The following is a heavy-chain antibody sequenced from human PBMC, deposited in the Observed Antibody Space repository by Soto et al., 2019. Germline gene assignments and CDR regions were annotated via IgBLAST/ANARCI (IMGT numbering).Heavy chain of an antibody. CDR2: IRSKANSYAT. D-gene: IGHD3-16*01. CDR3: TRLGPLDFDL. J-gene: IGHJ2*01. Sequence: EVQLVESGGGLVQPGGSLKLSCAASGFTFSGSAMHWVRQASGKGLEWVGRIRSKANSYATAYAASVKGRFTISRDDSKNTAYLQMNSLKTEDTAVYYCTRLGPLDFDLWGRGPLVTVSS. V-gene: IGHV3-73*01. CDR1: GFTFSGSA.